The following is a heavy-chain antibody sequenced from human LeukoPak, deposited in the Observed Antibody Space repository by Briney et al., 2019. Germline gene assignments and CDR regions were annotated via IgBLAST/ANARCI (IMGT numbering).Heavy chain of an antibody. CDR2: IIPIFGTA. V-gene: IGHV1-69*13. CDR3: ARPSGHLYYFDY. Sequence: ASVKVSCKASGGTFSSYAISWVRQAPGQGLEWMEGIIPIFGTANYAQKFQGRVTITADESTSTAYMELSSLRSEDTAVYYCARPSGHLYYFDYWGQGTLVTVSS. J-gene: IGHJ4*02. CDR1: GGTFSSYA. D-gene: IGHD3-3*02.